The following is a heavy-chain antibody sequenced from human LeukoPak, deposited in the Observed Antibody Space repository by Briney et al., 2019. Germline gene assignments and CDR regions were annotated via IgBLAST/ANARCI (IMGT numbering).Heavy chain of an antibody. D-gene: IGHD1-26*01. V-gene: IGHV1-2*02. J-gene: IGHJ6*03. CDR3: ARVVSGSYFLSYYYYYMDV. CDR2: INPISGDT. CDR1: GYSFTDYY. Sequence: ASVKVSCKASGYSFTDYYIHWVRQAPGQGLEWMGWINPISGDTTYAQKFQGRVTMTRDTSINTAYMDLSRLRSDDTAVYYCARVVSGSYFLSYYYYYMDVWGKGTTVTISS.